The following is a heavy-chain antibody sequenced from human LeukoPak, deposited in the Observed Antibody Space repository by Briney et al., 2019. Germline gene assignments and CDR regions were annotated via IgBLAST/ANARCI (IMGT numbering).Heavy chain of an antibody. D-gene: IGHD3-9*01. CDR1: GFTFSSYA. CDR3: AKVLRYFDWLPGH. Sequence: QPGGSLRLSCAASGFTFSSYAMSWVRQAPGKGLEWVSAISGSGGSTYYADSVKGRFTISRENSKNTLYLQMNSLRAEDTAVYYCAKVLRYFDWLPGHWGQGTLVTVSS. CDR2: ISGSGGST. V-gene: IGHV3-23*01. J-gene: IGHJ4*02.